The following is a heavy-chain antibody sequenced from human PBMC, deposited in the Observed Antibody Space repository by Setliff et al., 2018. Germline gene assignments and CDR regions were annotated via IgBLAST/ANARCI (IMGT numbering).Heavy chain of an antibody. CDR3: ARVADGSGSFYLGFDY. CDR2: IFHSGST. V-gene: IGHV4-31*03. J-gene: IGHJ4*02. CDR1: GDSISSGSCY. Sequence: SETLSLTCTVSGDSISSGSCYWNWIRQHPEKGLEWLGYIFHSGSTHYNSSLKSRITISIDTSKNHFSPELNSVTAADSAVYYCARVADGSGSFYLGFDYWGQGILVTVSS. D-gene: IGHD3-10*01.